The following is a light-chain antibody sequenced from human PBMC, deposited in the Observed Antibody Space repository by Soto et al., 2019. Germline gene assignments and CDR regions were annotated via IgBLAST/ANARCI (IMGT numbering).Light chain of an antibody. J-gene: IGKJ5*01. CDR1: QSAGNF. V-gene: IGKV3D-15*01. CDR2: YIS. CDR3: QQQKQWPIT. Sequence: EIIIPQAPATPSVSPGETASLPSRASQSAGNFLAWYQKKPGQAPRLLIYYISTRATGIPARFSGSGSGTEFTITINSLQSEDAEVDDGQQQKQWPITFRQGTRLEIK.